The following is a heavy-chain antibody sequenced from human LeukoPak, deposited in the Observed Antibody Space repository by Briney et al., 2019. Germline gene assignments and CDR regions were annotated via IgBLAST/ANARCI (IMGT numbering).Heavy chain of an antibody. J-gene: IGHJ4*02. CDR1: GYTFTSYG. V-gene: IGHV1-18*01. CDR3: ARVTFSITMIVVVTPDYFDY. Sequence: GASVTVSCTASGYTFTSYGISWVRQAPGQGLEWMGWISAYNGNTNYAQKLQGRVTMTTDTSTSTAYMELRSLRSDDTAVYYCARVTFSITMIVVVTPDYFDYWGQGTLVTVSS. CDR2: ISAYNGNT. D-gene: IGHD3-22*01.